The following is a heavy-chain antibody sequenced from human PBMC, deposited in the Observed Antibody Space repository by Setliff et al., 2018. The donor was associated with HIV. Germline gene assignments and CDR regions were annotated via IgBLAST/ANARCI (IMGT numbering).Heavy chain of an antibody. Sequence: ASVKVSCKASGYTFTNYGISWVRQAPGQGLEWMGWISVYNGNTNYAQNLQGRVTMTTDRSTTTAYMELRSLRSDDTAVYYCARDRTARSWFDPWGQGTLVTV. V-gene: IGHV1-18*01. CDR1: GYTFTNYG. CDR2: ISVYNGNT. J-gene: IGHJ5*02. D-gene: IGHD6-25*01. CDR3: ARDRTARSWFDP.